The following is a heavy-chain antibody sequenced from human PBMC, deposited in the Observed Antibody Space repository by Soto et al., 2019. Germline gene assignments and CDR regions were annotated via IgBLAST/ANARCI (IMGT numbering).Heavy chain of an antibody. V-gene: IGHV4-59*01. CDR2: IYDTGISGYTPST. CDR1: GGSTTSSY. CDR3: ARGEDAFFYYGLDV. J-gene: IGHJ6*02. Sequence: SEALSLSCTVSGGSTTSSYRSWIRRPPGKGLEWIAYIYDTGISGYTPSTSYNPSLKSRVTMSVDTSKRQFSLKLTSVTAADTAVYYCARGEDAFFYYGLDVWGQGITVT.